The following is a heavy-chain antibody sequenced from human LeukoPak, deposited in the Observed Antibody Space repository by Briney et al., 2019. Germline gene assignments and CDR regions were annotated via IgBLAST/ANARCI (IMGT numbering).Heavy chain of an antibody. Sequence: GGSLRLSCGASEFTFSSHWMYWVRRAPGEGLVWVSRISGDGSSTNYADSVKGRFAISRDNAKNSLYLQVISLRAEDTAVYYCARGPSIAARYDAFDIWGQGTMVTVSS. V-gene: IGHV3-74*01. CDR1: EFTFSSHW. J-gene: IGHJ3*02. CDR3: ARGPSIAARYDAFDI. CDR2: ISGDGSST. D-gene: IGHD6-6*01.